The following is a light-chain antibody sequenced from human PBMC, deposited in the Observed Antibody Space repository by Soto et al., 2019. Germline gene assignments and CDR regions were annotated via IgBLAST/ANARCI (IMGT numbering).Light chain of an antibody. CDR2: DAS. V-gene: IGKV3-11*01. CDR1: QSVSSY. J-gene: IGKJ4*01. CDR3: QQRSNWPPLT. Sequence: EIVITQSPATLSLSPKKRTTLSSRTNQSVSSYLAWYQQKPGQAPRLLIYDASNRATGIPARFSGSGSGTDFTLTISSLEPEDCAVSSCQQRSNWPPLTFGGGTKVVI.